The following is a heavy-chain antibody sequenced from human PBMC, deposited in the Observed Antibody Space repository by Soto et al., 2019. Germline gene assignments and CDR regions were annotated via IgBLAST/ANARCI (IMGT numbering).Heavy chain of an antibody. V-gene: IGHV3-30-3*01. CDR1: GFDFSSYA. J-gene: IGHJ6*02. D-gene: IGHD3-9*01. CDR3: SAGLRYFDWNAMDV. CDR2: ISDDGSNK. Sequence: QVQLVESGGGVVQPGRSLRLSCAASGFDFSSYAVHWVRQAPGKGLEWVALISDDGSNKYYADSVKGRFTISRDNSKSTVFLQMNTLIPEDTAVYHCSAGLRYFDWNAMDVWGLGTTVTVSS.